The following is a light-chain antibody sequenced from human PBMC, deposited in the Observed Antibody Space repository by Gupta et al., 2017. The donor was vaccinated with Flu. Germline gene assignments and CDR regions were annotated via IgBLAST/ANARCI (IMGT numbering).Light chain of an antibody. J-gene: IGLJ1*01. CDR2: EDS. V-gene: IGLV2-23*01. Sequence: QAALTQPASVPGSPGQALTLSFPASNSDVATYNLVSWYQPHPGKAPELMIYEDSKRPPGVSNRFSGSKSGNTASLTISGLQAEDEADYYCCSYVTGNTYVFGSGTKVTVL. CDR1: NSDVATYNL. CDR3: CSYVTGNTYV.